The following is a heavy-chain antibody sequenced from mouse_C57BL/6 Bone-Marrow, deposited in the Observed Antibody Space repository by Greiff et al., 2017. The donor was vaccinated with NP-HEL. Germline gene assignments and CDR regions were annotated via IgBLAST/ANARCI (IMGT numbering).Heavy chain of an antibody. CDR2: IDPENGDT. Sequence: VQLQQSGAELVRPGASVKLSCTASGFNIKDDYMHWVKQRPEQGLEWIGWIDPENGDTEYASKFQGKATITADTSSNTAYLQLSSLTSEDTAVYYCTTTMARFYFDYWGQGTTLTVSS. CDR3: TTTMARFYFDY. D-gene: IGHD1-1*02. CDR1: GFNIKDDY. J-gene: IGHJ2*01. V-gene: IGHV14-4*01.